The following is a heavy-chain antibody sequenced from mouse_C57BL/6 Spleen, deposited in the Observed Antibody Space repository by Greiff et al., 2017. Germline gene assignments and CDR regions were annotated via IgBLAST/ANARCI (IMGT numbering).Heavy chain of an antibody. J-gene: IGHJ1*03. CDR3: ARDDGYYDFDV. Sequence: EVQLQQSGPGLVKPSQSLSLTCSVTGYSITSGYYWNWIRQFPGNKLEWMGYISYDGSNNYNPSLKNRISITRDTSKNQFFLKLNSVTTEDTATYYCARDDGYYDFDVWGTGTTVTVSS. CDR1: GYSITSGYY. D-gene: IGHD2-3*01. V-gene: IGHV3-6*01. CDR2: ISYDGSN.